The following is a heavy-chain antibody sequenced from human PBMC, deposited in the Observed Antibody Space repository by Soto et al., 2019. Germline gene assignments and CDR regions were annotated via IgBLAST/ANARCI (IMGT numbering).Heavy chain of an antibody. V-gene: IGHV1-69*13. CDR2: IIPIFGTA. CDR3: ARDQEGITMIVGGT. Sequence: VKVSCKASGGTFSSYAISWVRQAPGQGLEWMGGIIPIFGTADYAQKFQGRVTITADESTSTAYMELSSLRSDDTAVYYCARDQEGITMIVGGTWGQGTLVTVSS. D-gene: IGHD3-22*01. CDR1: GGTFSSYA. J-gene: IGHJ5*02.